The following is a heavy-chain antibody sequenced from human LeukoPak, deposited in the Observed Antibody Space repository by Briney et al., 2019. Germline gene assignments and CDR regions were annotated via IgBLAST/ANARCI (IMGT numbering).Heavy chain of an antibody. D-gene: IGHD3-3*01. CDR3: ARSLASITIFGVATQFDY. V-gene: IGHV1-69*05. Sequence: EASVKVSCMASGGIFSSYTISWVRQAPGQGLEWMGGIIPIFGTANYAQKFQSRVTITTDESTSTAYMELSSLRSEDTAVYYCARSLASITIFGVATQFDYWGQGTLVTVSS. J-gene: IGHJ4*02. CDR1: GGIFSSYT. CDR2: IIPIFGTA.